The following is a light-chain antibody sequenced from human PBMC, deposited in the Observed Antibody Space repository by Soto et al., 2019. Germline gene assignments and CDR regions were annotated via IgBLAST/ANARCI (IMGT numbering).Light chain of an antibody. Sequence: EIVLTKSPATLSLSPGERATLSCGASQTVTSGTFLAWYQQKPGLAPRLLIYDASRRATGIPDRFSGSGSGTDFTLTISRLEPEDLAVYYCQHYGSPPQPFGQGTKVDIK. V-gene: IGKV3D-20*01. CDR2: DAS. CDR1: QTVTSGTF. J-gene: IGKJ1*01. CDR3: QHYGSPPQP.